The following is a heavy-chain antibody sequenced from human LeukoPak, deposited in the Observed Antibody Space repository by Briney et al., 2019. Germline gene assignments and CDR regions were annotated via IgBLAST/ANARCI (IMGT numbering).Heavy chain of an antibody. CDR3: TRSSMVRGIMGTNWFDP. D-gene: IGHD3-10*01. CDR2: IRSKAYGGTR. V-gene: IGHV3-49*04. Sequence: SCKASGGTFSSYAMSWVRQAPGKGLEWVGFIRSKAYGGTREYAASVKGRFTISRDDSKSIAYLQMNSLKTEDTAVYYCTRSSMVRGIMGTNWFDPWGQGTLVTVSS. J-gene: IGHJ5*02. CDR1: GGTFSSYA.